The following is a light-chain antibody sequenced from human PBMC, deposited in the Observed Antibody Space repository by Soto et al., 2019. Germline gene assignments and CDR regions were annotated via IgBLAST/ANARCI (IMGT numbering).Light chain of an antibody. J-gene: IGLJ1*01. CDR2: DDD. V-gene: IGLV1-51*01. Sequence: QSVLTQPPSVSAAPGQKVTISCSGSSSNIGGNSVSWYQQLPGTAPKLLIYDDDKRPSGIPDRFSGSKSGTSATLGITGFQTGDEDDYYCGSWDSSLSAYAFGTGTQVTVL. CDR1: SSNIGGNS. CDR3: GSWDSSLSAYA.